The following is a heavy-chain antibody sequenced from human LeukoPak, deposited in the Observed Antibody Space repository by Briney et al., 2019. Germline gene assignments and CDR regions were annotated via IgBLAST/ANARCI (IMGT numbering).Heavy chain of an antibody. CDR1: AGSTSNFY. CDR2: IYPSGNT. J-gene: IGHJ5*02. CDR3: ARVRMLGSSNWFDP. D-gene: IGHD1-26*01. V-gene: IGHV4-4*07. Sequence: SETLSLTCTVSAGSTSNFYWHWIRQPAGKGLEWIGRIYPSGNTDYNPSLRSRVNISVDKSKNQFTLDLRSVTAADTAVYFCARVRMLGSSNWFDPWGQGTLVTVS.